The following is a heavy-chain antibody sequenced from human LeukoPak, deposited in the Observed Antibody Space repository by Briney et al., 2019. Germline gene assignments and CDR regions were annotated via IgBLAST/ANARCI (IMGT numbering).Heavy chain of an antibody. D-gene: IGHD3-3*01. V-gene: IGHV3-30*02. CDR3: AKDRAIFGVAIAYMDV. J-gene: IGHJ6*03. CDR1: GFIFSNYG. Sequence: GGSLRLSCAASGFIFSNYGMHWVRQAPAKGLEWVAFIRYDGSNKYYADSVKGRFTISRDNSKNTLYLQMNSLSAEDTAVYYCAKDRAIFGVAIAYMDVWGKGTTVTVSS. CDR2: IRYDGSNK.